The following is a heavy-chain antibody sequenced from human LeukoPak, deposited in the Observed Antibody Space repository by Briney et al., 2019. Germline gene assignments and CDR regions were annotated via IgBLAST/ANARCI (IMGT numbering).Heavy chain of an antibody. J-gene: IGHJ3*02. CDR3: ARRGRAAHAFDI. V-gene: IGHV3-66*04. D-gene: IGHD6-6*01. CDR1: GFTISSNS. CDR2: IYSGGSGGST. Sequence: GGSLRLSCAASGFTISSNSMTWVRQAPGKGLEWVSVIYSGGSGGSTYYADSVKGRFTISRDNSKNTLYLQMNSLRAEDTALYYCARRGRAAHAFDIWGQGTMVTVSS.